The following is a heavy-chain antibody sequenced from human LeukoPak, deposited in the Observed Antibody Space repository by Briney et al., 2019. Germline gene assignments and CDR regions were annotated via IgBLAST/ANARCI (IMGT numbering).Heavy chain of an antibody. CDR2: IYYSGST. CDR1: GGSISSYY. CDR3: ARDLGDYEDYSDY. Sequence: PSETLSLTCTVSGGSISSYYWSWIRQPPGKGLEWIGYIYYSGSTNYNPSLKSRVTISVDTSKNQFSLKLSSVTAADTAVYYCARDLGDYEDYSDYWGQGTLVTVSS. D-gene: IGHD4-17*01. J-gene: IGHJ4*02. V-gene: IGHV4-59*01.